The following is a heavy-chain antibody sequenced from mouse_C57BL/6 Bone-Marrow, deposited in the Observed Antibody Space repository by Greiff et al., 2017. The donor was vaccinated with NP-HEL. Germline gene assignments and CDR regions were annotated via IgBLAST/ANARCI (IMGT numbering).Heavy chain of an antibody. CDR1: GFSFNTYA. CDR2: IRSKSNNYAT. CDR3: VGSNYFAY. Sequence: DVHLVESGGGLVQPKGSLKLSCAASGFSFNTYAMNWVRQAPGKGLEWVARIRSKSNNYATYYADSVKDRFTISRDDSESMLYLQMNNLKTEDTAMYYCVGSNYFAYWGQGTLVTVSA. D-gene: IGHD2-5*01. J-gene: IGHJ3*01. V-gene: IGHV10-1*01.